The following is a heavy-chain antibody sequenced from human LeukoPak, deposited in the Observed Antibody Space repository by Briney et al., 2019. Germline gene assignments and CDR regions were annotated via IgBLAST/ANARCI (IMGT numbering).Heavy chain of an antibody. J-gene: IGHJ4*02. CDR2: ISSSSSTI. Sequence: GGSLRLSCAASGFTFSSYSMNWVRQAPGKGLEWISYISSSSSTIYYADSVKGRFTIFRDNAKNSLYLQMDSLRDEDTAVYYCARDGYGDYPLGAPKVGDYWGQGTLVTVSS. CDR3: ARDGYGDYPLGAPKVGDY. CDR1: GFTFSSYS. D-gene: IGHD4-17*01. V-gene: IGHV3-48*02.